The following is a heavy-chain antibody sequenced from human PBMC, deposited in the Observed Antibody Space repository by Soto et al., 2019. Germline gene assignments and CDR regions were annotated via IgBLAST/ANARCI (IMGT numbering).Heavy chain of an antibody. D-gene: IGHD3-3*01. V-gene: IGHV3-53*02. CDR1: GLIVSDNY. J-gene: IGHJ6*02. CDR3: ARGTYSDFYGMDV. CDR2: IFSGGST. Sequence: VQLVETGGGLIQPRGSLRLSCAASGLIVSDNYISWIRQGPEKGLEWVAIIFSGGSTYYADSVKGRFTTSRDDYKKTVYLQMNDLRVEDTAVYYCARGTYSDFYGMDVWGQGTTVTVSS.